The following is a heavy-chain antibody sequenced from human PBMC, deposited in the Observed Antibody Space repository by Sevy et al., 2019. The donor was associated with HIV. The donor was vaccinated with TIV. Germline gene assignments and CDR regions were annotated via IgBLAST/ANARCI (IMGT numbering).Heavy chain of an antibody. CDR2: IKQDGSEK. CDR3: AREGGYDSSYYYYGMDV. V-gene: IGHV3-7*01. D-gene: IGHD5-12*01. CDR1: GFTFSSYW. Sequence: GESLKISCAASGFTFSSYWMSWVRQAPGKGQEWVANIKQDGSEKYYVDSVKGRFTISRDNAKNSLYLQMNSLRAEDTAVYYCAREGGYDSSYYYYGMDVWGQGTTVTVSS. J-gene: IGHJ6*02.